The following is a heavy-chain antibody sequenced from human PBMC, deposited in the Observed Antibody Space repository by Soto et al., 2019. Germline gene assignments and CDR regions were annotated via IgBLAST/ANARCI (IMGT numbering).Heavy chain of an antibody. CDR3: ARGIPEFDY. CDR2: IYHSGST. V-gene: IGHV4-30-2*01. Sequence: PSETLSLTCAVSGGSISSGGYSWSWIRQPPGKGLEWIGYIYHSGSTYCNPSLKSRVTISVDRSKNQFSLKLSSVTAADTAVYYCARGIPEFDYWGQGTLVTVSS. J-gene: IGHJ4*02. CDR1: GGSISSGGYS.